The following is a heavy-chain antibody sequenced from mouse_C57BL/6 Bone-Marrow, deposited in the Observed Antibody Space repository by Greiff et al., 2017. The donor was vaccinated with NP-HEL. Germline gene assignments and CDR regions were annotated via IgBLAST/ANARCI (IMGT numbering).Heavy chain of an antibody. Sequence: VQLQQSGPELVKPGDSVKISCKASGYSFTGYFMNWVMQSHGKSLEWIGRINPYNGDTFYNQKFKGKATLTVDKSSSTAHMELRSLTSEDSAVYYCARGITMPQGYFDVWGTGTTVTVSS. CDR1: GYSFTGYF. CDR2: INPYNGDT. J-gene: IGHJ1*03. V-gene: IGHV1-20*01. D-gene: IGHD1-1*02. CDR3: ARGITMPQGYFDV.